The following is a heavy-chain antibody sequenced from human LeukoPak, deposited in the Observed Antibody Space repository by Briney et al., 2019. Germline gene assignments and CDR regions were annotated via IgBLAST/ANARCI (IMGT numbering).Heavy chain of an antibody. Sequence: SETLSLTCTVSGGSISSYYWSWIRQPAGKGLEWIGRIYTSGSTNYNPSLKSRVTMSADTSKNKFSLKLSSVTAADTAVYYCASEDYFDSSGYYGTIWGQGTMVTVSS. CDR2: IYTSGST. D-gene: IGHD3-22*01. V-gene: IGHV4-4*07. CDR1: GGSISSYY. CDR3: ASEDYFDSSGYYGTI. J-gene: IGHJ3*02.